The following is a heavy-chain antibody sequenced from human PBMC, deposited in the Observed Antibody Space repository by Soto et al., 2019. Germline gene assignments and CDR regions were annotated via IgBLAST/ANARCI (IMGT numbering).Heavy chain of an antibody. Sequence: SETLSLTCTVSGGSVSSGSYYWSWIRQPPGKGLEWIGYIYSSGSTSYNPSLKSRVTISVDTSKNQFSLKLSSVTAADTAVYYCARLDYGQSYAFDIWGQGTMVTVSS. D-gene: IGHD4-17*01. V-gene: IGHV4-61*01. CDR1: GGSVSSGSYY. J-gene: IGHJ3*02. CDR2: IYSSGST. CDR3: ARLDYGQSYAFDI.